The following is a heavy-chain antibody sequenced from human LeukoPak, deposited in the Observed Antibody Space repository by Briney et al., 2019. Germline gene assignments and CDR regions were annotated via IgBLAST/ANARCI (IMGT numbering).Heavy chain of an antibody. CDR3: AELGITMIGGV. D-gene: IGHD3-10*02. V-gene: IGHV3-11*04. CDR1: GFTFSDYY. J-gene: IGHJ6*04. CDR2: ISGSGSAI. Sequence: GGSLRLSCAASGFTFSDYYMSWIRQAPGKGLDWVSYISGSGSAIYYADSVKGRFTISRDNAKNSLYLQMNSLRAEDTAVYYCAELGITMIGGVWGKGTTVTISS.